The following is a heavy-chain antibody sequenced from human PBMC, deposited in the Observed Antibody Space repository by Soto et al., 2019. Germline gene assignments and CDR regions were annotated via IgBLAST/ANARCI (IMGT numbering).Heavy chain of an antibody. CDR2: INHSGST. CDR3: VRVTPRSIAAATLSWFDA. D-gene: IGHD6-13*01. Sequence: ETLSLTSAVYGGSFRGYYWSWIRQPPGKGLEWIGEINHSGSTNYNPSLKSRVTISVDTSKDQFSLKLSSVTAAAPAVYYCVRVTPRSIAAATLSWFDAWGQGTMVTVAS. J-gene: IGHJ5*02. V-gene: IGHV4-34*01. CDR1: GGSFRGYY.